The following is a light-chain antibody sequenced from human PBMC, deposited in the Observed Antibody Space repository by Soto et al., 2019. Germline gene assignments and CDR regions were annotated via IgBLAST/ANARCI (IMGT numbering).Light chain of an antibody. CDR3: QQANSFPLP. Sequence: DLQMTQSPSFVSASVGDRVTITCRASQGIGRWLAWYQQRPGKAPELLIYGASSLHSGVPSRFSGRGSGTDFTLTISRQQPEDGAAYHWQQANSFPLPVGQETRLEIK. CDR1: QGIGRW. CDR2: GAS. V-gene: IGKV1-12*01. J-gene: IGKJ5*01.